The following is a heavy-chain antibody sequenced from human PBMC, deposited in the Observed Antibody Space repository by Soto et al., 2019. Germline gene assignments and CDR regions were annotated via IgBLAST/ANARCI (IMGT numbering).Heavy chain of an antibody. V-gene: IGHV1-69*13. D-gene: IGHD5-12*01. CDR1: GGTFSSYA. CDR3: ARKEVDIVATIRYYYYGMDV. CDR2: IIPIFGTA. Sequence: SVKVSCKASGGTFSSYAISWVRQAPGQGLEWMGGIIPIFGTANYAQKFQGRVTITADESTSTAYMELSSLRSEDTAVYYCARKEVDIVATIRYYYYGMDVWGQGTTVTVSS. J-gene: IGHJ6*02.